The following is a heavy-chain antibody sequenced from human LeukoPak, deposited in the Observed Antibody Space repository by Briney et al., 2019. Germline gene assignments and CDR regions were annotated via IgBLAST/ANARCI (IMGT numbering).Heavy chain of an antibody. CDR3: AKDEEEAIHNWFDP. V-gene: IGHV3-30*02. CDR1: GFTFSSYG. CDR2: IRYDGSNK. J-gene: IGHJ5*02. Sequence: PGGSLRLSCAASGFTFSSYGMHWVRQAPGKGLEWVAFIRYDGSNKYYADSVKGRFTISRDNSKNTLYLQMNSLRAEDTAVYYCAKDEEEAIHNWFDPWGQGTLVTVSS.